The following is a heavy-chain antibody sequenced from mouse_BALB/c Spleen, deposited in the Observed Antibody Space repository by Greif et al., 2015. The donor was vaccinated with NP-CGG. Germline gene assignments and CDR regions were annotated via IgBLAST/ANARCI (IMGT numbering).Heavy chain of an antibody. CDR3: ARRFTTALYYAMDY. Sequence: QVQLQQSGAELVRPGASVKLSCKASGYTFTSYDINWVRQRPEQGLEWIGRIFPGDGSTKYNEKFKGKATLTTDKSSSTAYMQLSRLTSEDSAVYFCARRFTTALYYAMDYWGQGTSVTVSS. CDR1: GYTFTSYD. J-gene: IGHJ4*01. D-gene: IGHD1-2*01. V-gene: IGHV1S56*01. CDR2: IFPGDGST.